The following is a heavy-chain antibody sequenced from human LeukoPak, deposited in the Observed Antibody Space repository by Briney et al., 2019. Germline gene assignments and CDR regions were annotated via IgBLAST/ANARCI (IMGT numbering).Heavy chain of an antibody. D-gene: IGHD3-22*01. CDR1: GFTSSSYA. CDR2: ISGSGGST. Sequence: GGSLRLSCAASGFTSSSYAMSWVRQAPGKGLEWVSAISGSGGSTYYADSVKGRFTISRDNSKNTLYLQMNSLRAEDTAVYYCAKDQSRYFYDSSAYPRNWFDPWGQGTLVTVSS. CDR3: AKDQSRYFYDSSAYPRNWFDP. J-gene: IGHJ5*02. V-gene: IGHV3-23*01.